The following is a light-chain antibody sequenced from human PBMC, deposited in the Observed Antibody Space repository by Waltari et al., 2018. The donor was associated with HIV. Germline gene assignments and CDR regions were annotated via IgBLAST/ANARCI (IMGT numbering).Light chain of an antibody. CDR3: QAWDRSTVI. V-gene: IGLV3-1*01. CDR2: EDS. J-gene: IGLJ2*01. Sequence: YDLTPPPSVSVSPGQTANIPCPGDTLGHTNAHWYQQKSGQSPVLPIYEDSKRRSGIPERFSGSISGDTATLTISGTQAEDEADYHCQAWDRSTVIFAGGTKLTVL. CDR1: TLGHTN.